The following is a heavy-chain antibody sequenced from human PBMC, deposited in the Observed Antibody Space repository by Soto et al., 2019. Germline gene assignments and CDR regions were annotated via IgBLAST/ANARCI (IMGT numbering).Heavy chain of an antibody. J-gene: IGHJ5*02. CDR1: GYTFTSYY. CDR2: INPSGGST. Sequence: ASVKVSCKASGYTFTSYYMHWVRQAPGQGLEWMGIINPSGGSTSYAQKFQGRVTVTTDTSTSTAYMELRSLRSDDTAVYYCARAGGRISGYSYGRNWFDPWGQGTLVTVSS. CDR3: ARAGGRISGYSYGRNWFDP. V-gene: IGHV1-46*01. D-gene: IGHD5-18*01.